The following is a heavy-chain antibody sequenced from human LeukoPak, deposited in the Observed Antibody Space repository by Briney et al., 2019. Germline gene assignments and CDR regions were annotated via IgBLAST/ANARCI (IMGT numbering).Heavy chain of an antibody. J-gene: IGHJ4*02. V-gene: IGHV1-2*02. CDR3: ARSRHYDSSGYYRY. CDR2: INPNSGGT. Sequence: ASVKVSCTASGYTFTGYYMHWVRQAPGQGLEWMGWINPNSGGTNYAQKFQGRVTMTRDTSISTAYMELSRLRSDDTAVYYCARSRHYDSSGYYRYWGQGTLVTVSS. CDR1: GYTFTGYY. D-gene: IGHD3-22*01.